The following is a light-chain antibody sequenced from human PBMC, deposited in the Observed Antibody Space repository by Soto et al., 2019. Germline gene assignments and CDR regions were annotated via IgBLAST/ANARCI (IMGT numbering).Light chain of an antibody. CDR3: QQYNNWPQM. CDR2: GGS. Sequence: EIVMTQSPATLSVSPGERATLSCRASQSVSSNLAWYQQKPGQAPRLLIYGGSTRATGIPARFSGSRSGTELTLTISSMQSEDFDVYYCQQYNNWPQMFGEGTKVDIK. V-gene: IGKV3-15*01. J-gene: IGKJ1*01. CDR1: QSVSSN.